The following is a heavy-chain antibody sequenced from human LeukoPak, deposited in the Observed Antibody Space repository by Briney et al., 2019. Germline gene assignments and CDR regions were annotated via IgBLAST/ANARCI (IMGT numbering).Heavy chain of an antibody. Sequence: ASVRVSCKTSGNTFTGYYIHWMRQVAGQGLEWMGCINPNSGNTHYRQEIQGRVTMTRDTSITTAYMDLSGLTSGDTAVYFCARGGEVVPIVEDAFDFWGQGTLVIVSS. J-gene: IGHJ3*01. V-gene: IGHV1-2*02. CDR2: INPNSGNT. D-gene: IGHD2-2*01. CDR1: GNTFTGYY. CDR3: ARGGEVVPIVEDAFDF.